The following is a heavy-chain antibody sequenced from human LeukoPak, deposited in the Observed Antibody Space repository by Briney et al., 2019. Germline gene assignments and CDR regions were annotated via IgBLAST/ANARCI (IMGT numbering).Heavy chain of an antibody. J-gene: IGHJ6*02. CDR3: ARDHSGHYYYYGMDV. CDR1: GGTFSSYA. Sequence: SVKVSCKASGGTFSSYAISWVRQAPGQGLEWMGRIIPILGIANYAQKFQGRVTITADKSTSTAYMELSSLRSEDTAVYYCARDHSGHYYYYGMDVWGRGTTVTVSS. D-gene: IGHD6-25*01. CDR2: IIPILGIA. V-gene: IGHV1-69*04.